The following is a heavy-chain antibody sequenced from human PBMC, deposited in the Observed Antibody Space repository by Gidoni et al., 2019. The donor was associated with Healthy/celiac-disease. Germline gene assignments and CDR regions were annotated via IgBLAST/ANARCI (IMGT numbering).Heavy chain of an antibody. Sequence: EVQLFESGGGLVQPGGSLRLSFAASGFTFSSYAMSWVRQAPGKGLEWVSAISGSGGSTYYADSVKGRFTISRDNSKNTLYLQMNSLRAEDTAVYYCARKDGYHYLRWYFDLWGRGTLVTVSS. CDR2: ISGSGGST. CDR1: GFTFSSYA. V-gene: IGHV3-23*01. J-gene: IGHJ2*01. D-gene: IGHD5-12*01. CDR3: ARKDGYHYLRWYFDL.